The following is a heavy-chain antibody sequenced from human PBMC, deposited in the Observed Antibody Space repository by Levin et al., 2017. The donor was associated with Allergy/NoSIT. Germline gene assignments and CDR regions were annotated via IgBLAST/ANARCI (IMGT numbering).Heavy chain of an antibody. CDR2: MYYSGST. CDR3: ARRDDYDILTGFDC. V-gene: IGHV4-39*01. Sequence: PSETLSLTCTVSSGSIRSTSYYWGWIRQAPGKGLEWIGSMYYSGSTYYNPSLKSRVTISEDTSKNQFSLNLSSVTAADTAVYYCARRDDYDILTGFDCWGQGTLVTVSS. J-gene: IGHJ4*02. CDR1: SGSIRSTSYY. D-gene: IGHD3-9*01.